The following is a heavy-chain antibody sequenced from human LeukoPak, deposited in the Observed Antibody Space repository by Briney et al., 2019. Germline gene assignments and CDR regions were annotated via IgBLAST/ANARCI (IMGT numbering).Heavy chain of an antibody. V-gene: IGHV5-51*01. Sequence: GESLKISCKGSGYSFTSYWIGWVRQMPGKGLGWMGIIYPGDSDTRYSPSFQGQVTISADKSISTAYLQWSSLKASDTAMYYCARMNHSSWYSVGPFDYWGQGTLVTVSS. CDR3: ARMNHSSWYSVGPFDY. D-gene: IGHD6-13*01. J-gene: IGHJ4*02. CDR1: GYSFTSYW. CDR2: IYPGDSDT.